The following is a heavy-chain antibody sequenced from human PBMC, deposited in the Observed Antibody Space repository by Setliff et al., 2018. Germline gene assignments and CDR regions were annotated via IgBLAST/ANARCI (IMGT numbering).Heavy chain of an antibody. D-gene: IGHD3-10*01. CDR2: IYYTGTA. CDR3: ARHEFVGGYYGSVTYRHFDY. Sequence: SETLSLTCTVSGDSTSSTSYQWGWVRQPPGKGLEWIGSIYYTGTAYYNPSLKSRVTISVDTSKNQFSLQVTSLAATDTALYFCARHEFVGGYYGSVTYRHFDYWGQGILVTVSS. V-gene: IGHV4-39*01. J-gene: IGHJ4*02. CDR1: GDSTSSTSYQ.